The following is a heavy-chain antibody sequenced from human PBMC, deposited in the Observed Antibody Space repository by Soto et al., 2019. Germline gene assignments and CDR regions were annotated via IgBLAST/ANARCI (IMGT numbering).Heavy chain of an antibody. J-gene: IGHJ4*02. CDR2: IKSKSDGGTA. CDR1: GFSFSDAW. V-gene: IGHV3-15*01. Sequence: PGGSLRLSCVASGFSFSDAWMNWVRQAPGKGPEWIGRIKSKSDGGTADYAAPLIGRSTISRDDSKSTLYLQMSSLTIEDTGIYYCSAGPSWGQGTLVTVSS. CDR3: SAGPS.